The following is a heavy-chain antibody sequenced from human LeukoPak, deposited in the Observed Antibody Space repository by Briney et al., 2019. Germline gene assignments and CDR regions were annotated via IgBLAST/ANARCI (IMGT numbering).Heavy chain of an antibody. CDR2: NSSSSSTI. J-gene: IGHJ4*02. CDR1: GFTFSSYS. CDR3: ARVWGIAAAGGEIEY. D-gene: IGHD6-13*01. V-gene: IGHV3-48*02. Sequence: QTGGSLRLSCAASGFTFSSYSTNWVRQAPGKGLEWVSYNSSSSSTIYYADSVKGRFTTSRDNAKNSLYLQMNSLRDEDTAVYYCARVWGIAAAGGEIEYWGQGTLVTVSS.